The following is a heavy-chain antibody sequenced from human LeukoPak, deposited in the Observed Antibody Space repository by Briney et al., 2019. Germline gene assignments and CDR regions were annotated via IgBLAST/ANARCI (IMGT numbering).Heavy chain of an antibody. Sequence: GGSLRLSCTASGFTFGDYAVNWVRQAPGKGLEWVGLIRSKAYGGTTEYAASVKGRFAISRGDSKSIAYLQMNSLETEDTAVYYCTTDRYSGYDYGYWGQGTLVTVSS. D-gene: IGHD5-12*01. V-gene: IGHV3-49*04. CDR2: IRSKAYGGTT. CDR3: TTDRYSGYDYGY. J-gene: IGHJ4*02. CDR1: GFTFGDYA.